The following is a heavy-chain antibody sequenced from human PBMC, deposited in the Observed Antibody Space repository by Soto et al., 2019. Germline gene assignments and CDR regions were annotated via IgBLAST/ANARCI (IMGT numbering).Heavy chain of an antibody. CDR2: IIPLFGTP. J-gene: IGHJ4*03. CDR3: ARVSVSICGGGNCYRLDSYFDS. V-gene: IGHV1-69*01. CDR1: GVTFSTSG. D-gene: IGHD2-21*01. Sequence: QVQLVQSGAEVKKPGSSLKVSCKTSGVTFSTSGISWVRQGPGQGLEWMGGIIPLFGTPKYARKFQGRVSITADDSATTTYLELSGLSSDDTAIYYCARVSVSICGGGNCYRLDSYFDSWGQGSQVVVSS.